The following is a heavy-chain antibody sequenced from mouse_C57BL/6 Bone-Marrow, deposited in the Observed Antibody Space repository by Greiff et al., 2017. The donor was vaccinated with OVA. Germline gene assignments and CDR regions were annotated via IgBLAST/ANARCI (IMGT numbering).Heavy chain of an antibody. CDR1: GYTFTSYW. Sequence: ESGAELVRPGTSVKLSCKASGYTFTSYWMHWVKQRPGQGLEWIGVIDPSDSYTNYNQKFKGKATLTVDTSSSTAYMQLSSLTSEDSAVYYCTRSLYGSSPYWYFDVWGTGTTVTVSS. CDR3: TRSLYGSSPYWYFDV. D-gene: IGHD1-1*01. V-gene: IGHV1-59*01. J-gene: IGHJ1*03. CDR2: IDPSDSYT.